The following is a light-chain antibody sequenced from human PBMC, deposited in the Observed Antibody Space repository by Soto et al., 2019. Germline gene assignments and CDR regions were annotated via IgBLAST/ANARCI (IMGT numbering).Light chain of an antibody. CDR3: QQYKNWPTIT. CDR1: QSVSSN. Sequence: EIVLTQSPGTLSVSLGERATLSRRASQSVSSNLALYQQKPGQAHRLIIYGASTRATGIPARFSGSVSGTEFTLTISRLQSEDFAVYYGQQYKNWPTITFGQGTRLEIK. V-gene: IGKV3-15*01. CDR2: GAS. J-gene: IGKJ5*01.